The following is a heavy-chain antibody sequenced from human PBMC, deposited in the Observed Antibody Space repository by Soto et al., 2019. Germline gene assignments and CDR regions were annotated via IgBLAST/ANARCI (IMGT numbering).Heavy chain of an antibody. CDR2: IYHSGST. Sequence: PSETLSLTCAVSDGSSSSGGYSWSWIRQPPGKGLEWIGYIYHSGSTYYNPSLKSRVTISVDRSKNQFSLKLSSVTAADTAVYYCARVPGPWGQATLVSVSS. V-gene: IGHV4-30-2*01. CDR1: DGSSSSGGYS. J-gene: IGHJ5*02. CDR3: ARVPGP.